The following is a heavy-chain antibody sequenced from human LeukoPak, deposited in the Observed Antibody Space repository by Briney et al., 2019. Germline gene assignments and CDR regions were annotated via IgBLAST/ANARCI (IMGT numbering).Heavy chain of an antibody. V-gene: IGHV3-30-3*01. J-gene: IGHJ4*02. D-gene: IGHD6-13*01. Sequence: GGSLRLSCAASGFTFSSHAMHWVRQAPGKGLEWVAHIAYDGSNAYYPDSVKGRFTISRDNSKNTLSLQMNSLRAEDTAVYYCARDPIAAAAASYFDYWGQGTLVTVSS. CDR3: ARDPIAAAAASYFDY. CDR1: GFTFSSHA. CDR2: IAYDGSNA.